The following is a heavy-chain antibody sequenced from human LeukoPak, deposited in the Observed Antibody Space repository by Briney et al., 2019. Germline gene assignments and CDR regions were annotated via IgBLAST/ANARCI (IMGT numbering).Heavy chain of an antibody. CDR2: ISGSGGST. CDR1: GFTFSRYG. D-gene: IGHD1-7*01. CDR3: ARGATDTTRWFDP. V-gene: IGHV3-23*01. J-gene: IGHJ5*02. Sequence: PGGSLRLSCVASGFTFSRYGMTWVRQAPGKGLQWVSAISGSGGSTYYADSVKGRFTISRDNAKNSLYLQMNGLRADDTATYYCARGATDTTRWFDPWGQGTLVTVSS.